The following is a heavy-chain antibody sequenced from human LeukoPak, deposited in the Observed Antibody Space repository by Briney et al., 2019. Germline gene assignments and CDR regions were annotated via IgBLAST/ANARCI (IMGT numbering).Heavy chain of an antibody. CDR2: INHSGST. CDR3: ARGGWNDVFDS. CDR1: GGSFSGYY. D-gene: IGHD1-1*01. Sequence: SETLSLTCAVYGGSFSGYYWSWIRQPPGKGLEWIGEINHSGSTNYNPSRKSRVTISVDTSKNQFSLKLSSLTAADTAVYYCARGGWNDVFDSWGQGLLVTVSS. V-gene: IGHV4-34*01. J-gene: IGHJ4*02.